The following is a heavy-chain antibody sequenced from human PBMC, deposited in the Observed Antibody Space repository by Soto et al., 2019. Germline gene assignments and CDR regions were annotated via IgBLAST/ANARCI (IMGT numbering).Heavy chain of an antibody. J-gene: IGHJ4*02. CDR3: VTGRGPENY. V-gene: IGHV4-34*02. CDR2: INDSGSI. Sequence: QVQLQHWGAGLLKPSETLSLTCAVYGGSFSGSYWSWIRQPPGKGLEWIGEINDSGSINYNPSLSSRVAISVDTSRNQFSLRLSSVNAADTALYCCVTGRGPENYWGQGTLVTVSS. D-gene: IGHD3-10*01. CDR1: GGSFSGSY.